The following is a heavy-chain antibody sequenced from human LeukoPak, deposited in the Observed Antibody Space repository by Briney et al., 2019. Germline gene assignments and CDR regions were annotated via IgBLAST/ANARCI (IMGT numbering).Heavy chain of an antibody. D-gene: IGHD6-19*01. Sequence: PSETLSLTCTVSGGSISSGSYYWSWIRQPAGKGLEWIGRIYTSGSTNYNPSLKSRVTISVDTSKNQFSLKLSSVTAADTAVYYCAREVGWGLLGRYYYYYMDVWGKGTTVTVSS. V-gene: IGHV4-61*02. CDR2: IYTSGST. CDR3: AREVGWGLLGRYYYYYMDV. J-gene: IGHJ6*03. CDR1: GGSISSGSYY.